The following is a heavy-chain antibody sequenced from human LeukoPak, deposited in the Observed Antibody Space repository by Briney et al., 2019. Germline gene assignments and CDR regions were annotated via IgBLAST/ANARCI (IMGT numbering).Heavy chain of an antibody. CDR1: GYALAELS. CDR3: ATDMMNGTTWRDY. V-gene: IGHV1-24*01. CDR2: FDAEQDET. J-gene: IGHJ4*02. Sequence: ASVKVSCKVSGYALAELSIHWVRQTPGKGLEWMGGFDAEQDETLYAQKFEGRVTMTEDTSTATAHLEMNRLTSDDTGVYFCATDMMNGTTWRDYWGQGTLVVVSS. D-gene: IGHD1-1*01.